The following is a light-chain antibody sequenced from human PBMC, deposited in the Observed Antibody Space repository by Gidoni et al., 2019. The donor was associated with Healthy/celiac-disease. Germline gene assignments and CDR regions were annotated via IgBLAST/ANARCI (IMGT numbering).Light chain of an antibody. Sequence: EIVLTQSPATLSLSPGGRATLSCRASQSVSSYLAWYQQKVGQAPRLLIYDAFNRATGIPARFSGSGSGTDLTLTISSLEPEDFAVYYCQQRSNWPFAFGQGTKLEIK. J-gene: IGKJ2*01. CDR1: QSVSSY. CDR3: QQRSNWPFA. CDR2: DAF. V-gene: IGKV3-11*01.